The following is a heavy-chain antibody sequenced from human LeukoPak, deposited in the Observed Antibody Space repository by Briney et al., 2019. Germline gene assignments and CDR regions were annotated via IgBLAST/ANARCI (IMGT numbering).Heavy chain of an antibody. CDR2: ITWNSGRL. CDR1: GFKFDDYA. CDR3: AKGAQQFNYFDY. Sequence: GGSLRLSCATSGFKFDDYAMHWVRQAPGRGLEGISGITWNSGRLDYADSVKGRFTISRDGDKKSLYLQMNSLRPEDTAVYFCAKGAQQFNYFDYWGPGTLVTVSS. D-gene: IGHD4-11*01. V-gene: IGHV3-9*01. J-gene: IGHJ4*02.